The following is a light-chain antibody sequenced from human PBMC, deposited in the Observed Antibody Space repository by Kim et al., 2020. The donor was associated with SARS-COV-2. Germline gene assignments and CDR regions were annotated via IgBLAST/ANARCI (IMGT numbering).Light chain of an antibody. J-gene: IGKJ4*01. Sequence: DIQMTQSPSSLSASVGDRVTITCRASQGIRNYLAWYQQKPGKVPKLLIYAASTLQSGLPSRFSGSGSGTDFTLTISSLQPEDVATYYCQKYNRAPLTFGGGTKMDIK. CDR2: AAS. V-gene: IGKV1-27*01. CDR3: QKYNRAPLT. CDR1: QGIRNY.